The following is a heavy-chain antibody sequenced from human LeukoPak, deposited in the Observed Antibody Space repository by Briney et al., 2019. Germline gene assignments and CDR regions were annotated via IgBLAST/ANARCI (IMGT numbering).Heavy chain of an antibody. V-gene: IGHV1-69*05. CDR3: ATFAVAELGRSDY. CDR2: IIPIFGTA. Sequence: SVKVSCKASGDTFSSYAISWVRQAPGQGLEWMGGIIPIFGTANYAQKFQGRVTITTDESTSTAYMELSSLRSEDTAVYYCATFAVAELGRSDYWGQGTLVTVSS. CDR1: GDTFSSYA. D-gene: IGHD6-13*01. J-gene: IGHJ4*02.